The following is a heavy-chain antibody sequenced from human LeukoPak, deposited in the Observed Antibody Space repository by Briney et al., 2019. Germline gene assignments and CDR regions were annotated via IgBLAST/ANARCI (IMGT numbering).Heavy chain of an antibody. J-gene: IGHJ4*02. D-gene: IGHD5-18*01. CDR3: ARDGGTAGYSSGSDY. V-gene: IGHV1-46*01. CDR2: INPSGGST. Sequence: ASVKVSCKASGYTFTSYYMHWVRQAPGQGLEWMGIINPSGGSTSYAQKFQGRVTVTTDTSTSTAYMELRSLRSDDTAVYYCARDGGTAGYSSGSDYWGQGTLVTVSS. CDR1: GYTFTSYY.